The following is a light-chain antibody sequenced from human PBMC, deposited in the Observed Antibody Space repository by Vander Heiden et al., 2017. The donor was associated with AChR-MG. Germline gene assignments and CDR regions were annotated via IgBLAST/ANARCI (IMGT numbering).Light chain of an antibody. CDR1: QGISNY. CDR2: AAS. Sequence: DIQMNQSPSSLSASVGDRVTLTCRASQGISNYLAWYQQKPGQVPKLLIYAASTLQSGVPSRFSGSGSGTDFTLTISSLQPEDVATYYCQKYNSALALTFGGGTKVEI. CDR3: QKYNSALALT. V-gene: IGKV1-27*01. J-gene: IGKJ4*01.